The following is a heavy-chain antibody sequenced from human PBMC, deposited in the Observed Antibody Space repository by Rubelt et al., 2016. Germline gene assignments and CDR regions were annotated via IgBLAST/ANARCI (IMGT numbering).Heavy chain of an antibody. J-gene: IGHJ4*02. CDR2: ISGSGGST. Sequence: SLRLSCAASGFTFSTYAMGWVRQAPGKGLAWVSAISGSGGSTYYADSVKGRFTISRDNSKNTLYLQMNSLRAEDTAVYYCAKDKEDSSSWKPGYDYWGQGTLVTVSS. CDR3: AKDKEDSSSWKPGYDY. V-gene: IGHV3-23*01. CDR1: GFTFSTYA. D-gene: IGHD6-13*01.